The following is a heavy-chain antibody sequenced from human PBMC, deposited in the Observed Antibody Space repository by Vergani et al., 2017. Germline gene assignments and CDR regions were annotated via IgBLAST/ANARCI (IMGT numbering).Heavy chain of an antibody. CDR3: ARHTTYTDS. Sequence: VELVQSGPEMRKPGESLKISCKGSEYSFGNHWIGWVGPMPGKGLEWIGIIYPADSDTRYSPSFQGQVTISADKSISTAFLQWDSLKASDTALYYCARHTTYTDSWGQGTLVTVSS. CDR1: EYSFGNHW. CDR2: IYPADSDT. D-gene: IGHD1-1*01. J-gene: IGHJ4*02. V-gene: IGHV5-51*01.